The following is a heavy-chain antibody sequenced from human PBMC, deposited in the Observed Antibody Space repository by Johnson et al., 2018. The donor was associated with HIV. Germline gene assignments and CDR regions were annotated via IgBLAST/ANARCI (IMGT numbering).Heavy chain of an antibody. D-gene: IGHD6-6*01. V-gene: IGHV3-7*03. J-gene: IGHJ3*02. Sequence: VQLVESGGGLVKPGVSLRLSCAASGFTFSNAWMSWVRQAPGKGLEWVANIKQDGSEKYCVDSVKGRFTISRDNAKNSLYLQMNSLRAEDTAVYYCAKVRQSIAARLLAFDIWGQGTMVTVSS. CDR2: IKQDGSEK. CDR1: GFTFSNAW. CDR3: AKVRQSIAARLLAFDI.